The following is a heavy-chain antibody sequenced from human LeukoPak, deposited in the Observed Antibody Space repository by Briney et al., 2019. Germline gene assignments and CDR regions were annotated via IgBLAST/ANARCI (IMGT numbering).Heavy chain of an antibody. Sequence: GGSLRLSCVVSGSTFSSTWMHWVRQAPGKGLVWVSRITSDGRSTSYADSVKGRFTISRDNSKNTLYLQMNSLRAEDTAVYYCARGSHDSSGYYFGFHLDYWGQGTLVTVSS. J-gene: IGHJ4*02. CDR1: GSTFSSTW. CDR2: ITSDGRST. V-gene: IGHV3-74*01. D-gene: IGHD3-22*01. CDR3: ARGSHDSSGYYFGFHLDY.